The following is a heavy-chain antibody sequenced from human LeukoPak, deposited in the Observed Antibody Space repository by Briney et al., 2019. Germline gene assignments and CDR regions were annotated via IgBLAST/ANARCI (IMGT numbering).Heavy chain of an antibody. V-gene: IGHV1-2*02. CDR3: ARVRDSSGNYGMDV. CDR2: INPNSGGT. Sequence: GASVKVSCKASGYTFTGYYMHWVRQAPGQGLEWMGWINPNSGGTNYAQKFQGRVTMTRDTSISTAYMELSRLRSDDTAVYYCARVRDSSGNYGMDVWGQGTTVTVYS. J-gene: IGHJ6*02. D-gene: IGHD3-22*01. CDR1: GYTFTGYY.